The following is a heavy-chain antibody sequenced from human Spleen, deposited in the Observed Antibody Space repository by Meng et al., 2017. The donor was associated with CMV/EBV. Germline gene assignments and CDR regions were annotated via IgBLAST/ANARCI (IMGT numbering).Heavy chain of an antibody. CDR3: AKDDYSSPPLGADY. CDR1: GFTFSSYA. CDR2: ISGSGGST. V-gene: IGHV3-23*01. D-gene: IGHD6-13*01. Sequence: AASGFTFSSYAMSWVRQAPGKGLEWVSAISGSGGSTYYADSVKGRFTISRDNSKNTLYLQMNSLRAEDTAVYYCAKDDYSSPPLGADYWGQGTMVTSPQ. J-gene: IGHJ4*02.